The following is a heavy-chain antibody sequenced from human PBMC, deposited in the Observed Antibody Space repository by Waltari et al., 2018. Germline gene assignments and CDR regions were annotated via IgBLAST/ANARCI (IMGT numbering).Heavy chain of an antibody. J-gene: IGHJ4*02. CDR2: IYYSGST. V-gene: IGHV4-59*08. D-gene: IGHD3-22*01. CDR1: GGSISSYY. CDR3: ASSKRSGYYPYYFDY. Sequence: QVQLQESGPGLVKPSETLSLTCTVSGGSISSYYWSWIRQPPGKGLEWIGYIYYSGSTTYNPSLKSRVTISVDTSKNQFSLKLSSVTAADTAVYYCASSKRSGYYPYYFDYWGQGTLVTVSS.